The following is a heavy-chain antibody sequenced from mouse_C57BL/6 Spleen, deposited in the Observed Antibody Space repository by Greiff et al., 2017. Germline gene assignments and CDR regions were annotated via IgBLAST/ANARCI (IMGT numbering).Heavy chain of an antibody. CDR2: ISSGSSTI. Sequence: EVMLVESGGGLVKPGGSLKLSCAASGFTFSDYGMHWVRQAPEKGLEWVAYISSGSSTIYYADTVKGRFTISRDNAKNTPFLQMTSLRSEDTAMYYCARPYYYAMDYWGQGTSVTVSS. CDR1: GFTFSDYG. V-gene: IGHV5-17*01. CDR3: ARPYYYAMDY. J-gene: IGHJ4*01.